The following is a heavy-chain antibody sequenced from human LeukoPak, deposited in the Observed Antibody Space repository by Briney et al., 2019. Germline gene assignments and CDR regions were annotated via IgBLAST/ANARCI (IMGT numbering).Heavy chain of an antibody. CDR2: ISSSSSYT. CDR1: GFTFSDYY. J-gene: IGHJ4*01. V-gene: IGHV3-11*06. CDR3: APGPAAGNHY. D-gene: IGHD6-13*01. Sequence: GGSLRLSCAASGFTFSDYYMSWIRQAPGKGLEWVSYISSSSSYTNYADSVKGRFTISRDNAKNSLYLQMNSRRAEDTAVYYWAPGPAAGNHYRGQGTLVTVSS.